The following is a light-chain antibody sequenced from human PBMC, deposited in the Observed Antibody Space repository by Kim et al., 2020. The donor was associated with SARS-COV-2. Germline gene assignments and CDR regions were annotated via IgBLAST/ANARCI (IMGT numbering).Light chain of an antibody. Sequence: SYELTQPPSVSVAPGQTATITCEGHNLRGNSVHWHQQRPGQAPVLVIYYDTDRPSGIPERFSGSNSGNTATLIINRVEAGDEADFYCQVWATNKVQWAFGGGTQLTVL. V-gene: IGLV3-21*04. CDR3: QVWATNKVQWA. CDR2: YDT. J-gene: IGLJ3*02. CDR1: NLRGNS.